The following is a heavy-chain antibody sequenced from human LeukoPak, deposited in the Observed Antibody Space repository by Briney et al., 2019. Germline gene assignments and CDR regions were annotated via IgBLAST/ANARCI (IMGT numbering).Heavy chain of an antibody. CDR1: GYTFTSYG. D-gene: IGHD3-9*01. J-gene: IGHJ4*02. CDR3: ARDFFDLGSYFDY. Sequence: ASVKVSCKTSGYTFTSYGISWARQAPGQGLEWMGWIGASNGNTNYAQKFQGRVTMTTDTSTSTAYMELRSLRSDDTAVYYCARDFFDLGSYFDYWGQGTLVTVSS. V-gene: IGHV1-18*01. CDR2: IGASNGNT.